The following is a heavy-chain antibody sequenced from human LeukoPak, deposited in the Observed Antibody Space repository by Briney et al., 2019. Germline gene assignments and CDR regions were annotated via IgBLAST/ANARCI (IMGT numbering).Heavy chain of an antibody. Sequence: ASVRVSCKASGDVFISYAFSWVRQAPGQGLEWMGGIIPMLGTADYAQKFQGRVTITADESTSTVYMEVNSLRSEDTAVYYCARNVRQLRHFDYWGQGTLVTVSS. V-gene: IGHV1-69*13. CDR2: IIPMLGTA. D-gene: IGHD6-13*01. J-gene: IGHJ4*02. CDR1: GDVFISYA. CDR3: ARNVRQLRHFDY.